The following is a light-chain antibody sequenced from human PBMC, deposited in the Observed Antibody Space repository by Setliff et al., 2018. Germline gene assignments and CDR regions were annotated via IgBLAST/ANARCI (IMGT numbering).Light chain of an antibody. CDR3: NSYTSSTTVV. CDR2: EVI. J-gene: IGLJ2*01. Sequence: QSVLTQPASVSGSPGRSITISCTGSSSDVGGYNYVSWYQQHPGKAPKLMIYEVINRPSGVSNRFSGSKSGNTASLTISGLQAEDEADYYCNSYTSSTTVVFSGGTKVTVL. CDR1: SSDVGGYNY. V-gene: IGLV2-14*01.